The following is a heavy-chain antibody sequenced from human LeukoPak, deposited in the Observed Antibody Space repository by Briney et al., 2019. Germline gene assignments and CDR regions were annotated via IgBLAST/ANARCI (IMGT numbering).Heavy chain of an antibody. CDR2: IYPSDSDT. J-gene: IGHJ4*02. V-gene: IGHV5-51*01. D-gene: IGHD1-7*01. Sequence: GESLKISCKGSGYIFTSYWIGWVRQMPGKGLEWMGVIYPSDSDTRYSPSFQGQVTISVDKSISTAYLQWSSLKATDTAMYYCARHLGELPNDYWGQGTLVTVPS. CDR3: ARHLGELPNDY. CDR1: GYIFTSYW.